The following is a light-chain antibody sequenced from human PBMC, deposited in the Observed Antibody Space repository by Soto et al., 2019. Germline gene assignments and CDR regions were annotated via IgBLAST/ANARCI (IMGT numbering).Light chain of an antibody. CDR3: QQNKSYPVT. CDR1: QNIDIW. Sequence: DIQMTQSPSTLSTSVGDSVTITCRASQNIDIWLSWYQQKPGKAPKLLIYDASNLKSGVPSRFSGSGSGTEFTLTISSLQPDDFASYYCQQNKSYPVTFGGGTKVEIK. J-gene: IGKJ4*01. V-gene: IGKV1-5*01. CDR2: DAS.